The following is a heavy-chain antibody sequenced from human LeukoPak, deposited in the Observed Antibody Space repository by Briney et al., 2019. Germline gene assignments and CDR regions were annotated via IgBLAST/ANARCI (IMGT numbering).Heavy chain of an antibody. CDR1: GGSISSGDYY. Sequence: SQTLSLTCTVSGGSISSGDYYWSWIRQPPGKGLEWIGYIYYSGSTYYNPSLKSRVTISVDTSKNQFSLKLSSVTAADTAVYYCARSDYGGNSVSDPWGQGTLVTVSS. V-gene: IGHV4-30-4*08. CDR3: ARSDYGGNSVSDP. J-gene: IGHJ5*02. D-gene: IGHD4-23*01. CDR2: IYYSGST.